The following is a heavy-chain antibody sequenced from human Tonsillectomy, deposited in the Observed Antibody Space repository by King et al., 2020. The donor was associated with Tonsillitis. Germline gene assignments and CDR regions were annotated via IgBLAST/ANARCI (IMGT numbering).Heavy chain of an antibody. CDR1: GFTFEDYA. CDR3: AKVAEALVGPYFDY. D-gene: IGHD2-15*01. V-gene: IGHV3-9*01. CDR2: ISWDSGSI. J-gene: IGHJ4*02. Sequence: VQLVESGGGLVQPGRSLRLSCAASGFTFEDYAMHWVRQAPGKGLEWGSGISWDSGSIGSSDSVKGRFTISRDNAKNSLYLQMNSLIAEDTALYYCAKVAEALVGPYFDYWGQGTLVTVSS.